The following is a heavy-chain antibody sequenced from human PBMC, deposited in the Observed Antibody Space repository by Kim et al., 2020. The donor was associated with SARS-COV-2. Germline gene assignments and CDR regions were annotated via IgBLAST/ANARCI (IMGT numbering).Heavy chain of an antibody. Sequence: SETLSLTCTVSGGSVSSSTYYWGWIRQPPWKGLEWIGNIYYSGSTYYNPSLKSRVTISVDTSKNQFSLNLSSVTAADTAVYYCARIRRTDVSSGRGFFDYGGQGTRVLVSS. D-gene: IGHD3-22*01. V-gene: IGHV4-39*01. CDR1: GGSVSSSTYY. CDR2: IYYSGST. CDR3: ARIRRTDVSSGRGFFDY. J-gene: IGHJ4*02.